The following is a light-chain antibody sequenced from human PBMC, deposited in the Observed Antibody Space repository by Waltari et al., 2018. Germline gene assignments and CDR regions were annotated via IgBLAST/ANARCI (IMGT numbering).Light chain of an antibody. J-gene: IGKJ1*01. CDR2: WAS. Sequence: DIVMTQSPDSLAVSLGERATINCKSSQTLFYSSNNKNYLALYQLKPGQPPKLLIFWASTRESGVPDRFSGSGSATEFTLTIDTLQAEDVAVYYCQQYYTTPTFGQGTKVEIK. V-gene: IGKV4-1*01. CDR3: QQYYTTPT. CDR1: QTLFYSSNNKNY.